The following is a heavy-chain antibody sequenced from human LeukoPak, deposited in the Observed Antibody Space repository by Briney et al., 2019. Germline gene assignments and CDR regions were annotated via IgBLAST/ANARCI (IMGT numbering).Heavy chain of an antibody. Sequence: SVKVSCKASGGTFSSYAISWVRQAPGQGLEWMGGIIPIFGTANYAQKFQGRVTITADESTSTAYMELSSLRSEDTAVFYCARDYYRDIVVVPAATRAFDIWGQGTMVTVSS. CDR1: GGTFSSYA. J-gene: IGHJ3*02. CDR2: IIPIFGTA. CDR3: ARDYYRDIVVVPAATRAFDI. V-gene: IGHV1-69*13. D-gene: IGHD2-2*01.